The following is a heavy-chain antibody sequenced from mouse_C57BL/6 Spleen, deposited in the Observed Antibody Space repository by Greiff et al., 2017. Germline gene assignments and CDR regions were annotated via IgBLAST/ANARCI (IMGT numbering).Heavy chain of an antibody. Sequence: VQLQQSGAELVKPGASVKLSCKASGYTFTSYWMHWVKQRPGQGLEWIGMIHPNSGSTNYNEKFKSKATLTVDKSSSTAYMQLSSLTSEDSAVYYCARSLFYDYGGFDYWGQGTLVTVSA. J-gene: IGHJ3*01. V-gene: IGHV1-64*01. CDR2: IHPNSGST. CDR1: GYTFTSYW. CDR3: ARSLFYDYGGFDY. D-gene: IGHD2-4*01.